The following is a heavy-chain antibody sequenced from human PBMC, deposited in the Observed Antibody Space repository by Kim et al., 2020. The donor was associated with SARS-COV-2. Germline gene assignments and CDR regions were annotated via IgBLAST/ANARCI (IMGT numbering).Heavy chain of an antibody. Sequence: GGSLRLSCAASGFTFSSYDMHWVRQATGKGLEWVSAIGTAGDTYYPGSVKGRFTISRGNAKNSLYLQMNSLRAGDTAVYYCARQYPTTILTGSYGMDVWGQGTTVTVSS. J-gene: IGHJ6*02. D-gene: IGHD3-9*01. CDR1: GFTFSSYD. CDR2: IGTAGDT. CDR3: ARQYPTTILTGSYGMDV. V-gene: IGHV3-13*01.